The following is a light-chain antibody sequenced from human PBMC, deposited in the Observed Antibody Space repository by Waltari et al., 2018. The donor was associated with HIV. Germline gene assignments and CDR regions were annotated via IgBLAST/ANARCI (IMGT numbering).Light chain of an antibody. V-gene: IGKV3-15*01. Sequence: IVMTQSPATLSVSPGERATLSCRASHSISSDLAWYQQKPGQAPRLLIFDASTRATGIPARFSGSGSGTEFTLTISSLQFEDFAVYYCQQYSNWWAFGQGTKVEIK. CDR3: QQYSNWWA. CDR1: HSISSD. CDR2: DAS. J-gene: IGKJ1*01.